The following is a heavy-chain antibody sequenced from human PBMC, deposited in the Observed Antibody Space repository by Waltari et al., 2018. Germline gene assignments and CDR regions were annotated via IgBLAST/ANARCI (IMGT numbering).Heavy chain of an antibody. CDR3: AREGVDATYYYYGMDV. D-gene: IGHD1-26*01. J-gene: IGHJ6*02. CDR2: SNPHSDGT. Sequence: QVQLVQSGAEVKKPGASVKVSCKASGYTFTGYYMHWVRQAPGQGLEWMGRSNPHSDGTSYAQKCQGRITMTRDTSISTDYMELSRLRSDDTAVYYCAREGVDATYYYYGMDVWGQGTTVTVSS. V-gene: IGHV1-2*06. CDR1: GYTFTGYY.